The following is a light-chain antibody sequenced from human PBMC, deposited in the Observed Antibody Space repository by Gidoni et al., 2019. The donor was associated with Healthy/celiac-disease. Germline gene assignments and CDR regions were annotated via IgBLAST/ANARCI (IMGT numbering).Light chain of an antibody. CDR3: KQYNNWPPRT. Sequence: EIVMTQSPATLSVPPGERATLSCRASQSVSSNLAWYQQKPGQAPRLLIYGASIRATGIPARFSGSGSGTEFTLTISSLQSEDFAVYYCKQYNNWPPRTFGQGTKVEIK. CDR2: GAS. J-gene: IGKJ1*01. V-gene: IGKV3D-15*01. CDR1: QSVSSN.